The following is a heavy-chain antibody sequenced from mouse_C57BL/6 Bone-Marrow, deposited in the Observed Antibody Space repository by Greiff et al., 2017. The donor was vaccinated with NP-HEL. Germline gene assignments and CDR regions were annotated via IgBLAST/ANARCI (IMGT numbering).Heavy chain of an antibody. J-gene: IGHJ3*01. Sequence: EVKLQESGGGLVQPKGSLKLSCAASGFSFNTYAMNWVRQAPGKGLEWVARIRRKSNNYATSYADSVKDRFTISRDDSESMLYLQMNNLKTEDTAMYYCVRRETHWDGFAYWGQGTLVTVSA. V-gene: IGHV10-1*01. CDR3: VRRETHWDGFAY. CDR2: IRRKSNNYAT. CDR1: GFSFNTYA. D-gene: IGHD4-1*01.